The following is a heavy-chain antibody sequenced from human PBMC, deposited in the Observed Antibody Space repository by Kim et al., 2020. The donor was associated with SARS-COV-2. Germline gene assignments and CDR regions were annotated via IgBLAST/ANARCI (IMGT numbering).Heavy chain of an antibody. J-gene: IGHJ3*02. Sequence: AQQFQGRVTITADESTSTAYMELSSLRSEDTAVYYCASQIAGPLIDAFDIWGQGTMVTVSS. CDR3: ASQIAGPLIDAFDI. D-gene: IGHD6-13*01. V-gene: IGHV1-69*01.